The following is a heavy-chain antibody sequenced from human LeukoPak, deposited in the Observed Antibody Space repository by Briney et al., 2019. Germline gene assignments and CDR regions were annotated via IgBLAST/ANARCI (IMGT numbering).Heavy chain of an antibody. D-gene: IGHD2-15*01. V-gene: IGHV3-23*01. J-gene: IGHJ4*02. CDR2: MSSSDDGR. CDR3: AKAPVTSCRGAFCYPFDY. Sequence: GGSLRLSCAASGFTFSTYEMNWVRQAPGKGLEWVSAMSSSDDGRYYAASVRGRFTISRDTSRSTLYLQMNSLRAEDAAVYYCAKAPVTSCRGAFCYPFDYWGQGTLVTVSS. CDR1: GFTFSTYE.